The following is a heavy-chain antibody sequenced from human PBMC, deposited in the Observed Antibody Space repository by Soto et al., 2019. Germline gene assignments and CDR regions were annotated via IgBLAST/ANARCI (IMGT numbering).Heavy chain of an antibody. CDR3: TRAYGAETFDF. CDR2: MNPNSGNT. Sequence: KVSCKASGYTFNNYDIHWVRQAPGHGLEWMGWMNPNSGNTGYAQNFRGRVTMTQNTAIGTAYMELSSLRSDDTATYYCTRAYGAETFDFWGQGTRVTVSS. D-gene: IGHD3-10*01. J-gene: IGHJ5*01. V-gene: IGHV1-8*02. CDR1: GYTFNNYD.